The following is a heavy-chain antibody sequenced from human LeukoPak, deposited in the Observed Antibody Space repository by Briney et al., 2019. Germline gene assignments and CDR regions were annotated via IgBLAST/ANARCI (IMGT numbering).Heavy chain of an antibody. CDR2: INPNSGGS. CDR1: GYSFSDYY. CDR3: VRAASSTNPYYYMDV. D-gene: IGHD2-2*01. J-gene: IGHJ6*03. Sequence: ASLRVSCKASGYSFSDYYMHWVRQAPGQGLEWMGRINPNSGGSTSAQQFQDRVTMTRDTSISTAYMELSRLRSDDTAVYYCVRAASSTNPYYYMDVWGKGTTVTVSS. V-gene: IGHV1-2*02.